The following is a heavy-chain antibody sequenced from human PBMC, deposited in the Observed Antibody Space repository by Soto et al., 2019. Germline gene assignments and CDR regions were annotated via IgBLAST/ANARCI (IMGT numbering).Heavy chain of an antibody. CDR1: GFTFSSYA. V-gene: IGHV3-23*01. CDR3: AKEFLGGGSYFGWFDP. Sequence: PGGSLRLSCAASGFTFSSYAMSWVRPAPGEGLEWVSAISGSGGSTYYADSVKGRFTISRDNSKNTLHLQMNSLRAEDTAVYYCAKEFLGGGSYFGWFDPWGQGTRVTVSS. CDR2: ISGSGGST. D-gene: IGHD1-26*01. J-gene: IGHJ5*02.